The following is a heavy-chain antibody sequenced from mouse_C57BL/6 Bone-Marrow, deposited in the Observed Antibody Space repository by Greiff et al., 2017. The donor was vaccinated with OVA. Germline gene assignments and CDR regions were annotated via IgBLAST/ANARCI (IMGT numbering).Heavy chain of an antibody. J-gene: IGHJ4*01. CDR1: GFTFSSYG. Sequence: EVQRVESGGDLVKPGGSLKLSCAASGFTFSSYGMSWVRQTPDKRLEWVATISSGGSYTYYPDSVKGRFTISRDNAKNTLYLQMSSLKSEDTAMYYCARHRAVVATDYAMDYWGQGTSVTVSS. D-gene: IGHD1-1*01. V-gene: IGHV5-6*01. CDR3: ARHRAVVATDYAMDY. CDR2: ISSGGSYT.